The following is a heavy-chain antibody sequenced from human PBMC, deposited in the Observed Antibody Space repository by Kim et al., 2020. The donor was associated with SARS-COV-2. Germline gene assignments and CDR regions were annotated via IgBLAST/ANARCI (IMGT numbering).Heavy chain of an antibody. V-gene: IGHV3-33*06. D-gene: IGHD2-15*01. CDR3: AKDLGGGPDWYFDL. J-gene: IGHJ2*01. Sequence: VKGRLPISRENSKNTLYLQMNSLSAEDTDVYYCAKDLGGGPDWYFDLWGRGTLVTVSS.